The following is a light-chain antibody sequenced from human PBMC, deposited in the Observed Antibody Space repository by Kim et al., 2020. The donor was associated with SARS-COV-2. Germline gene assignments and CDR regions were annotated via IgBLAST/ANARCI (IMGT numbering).Light chain of an antibody. CDR3: QQYGSSPRT. CDR1: QTIASNY. CDR2: GAS. Sequence: EIVLTQSPGTLSLSPGERATLTCRAGQTIASNYLAWYQQKPGQAPRLLIYGASSRATGIPDRFSGSGSGTDFTLTISRLEPEDFALYYCQQYGSSPRTFGQGTKVDIK. J-gene: IGKJ1*01. V-gene: IGKV3-20*01.